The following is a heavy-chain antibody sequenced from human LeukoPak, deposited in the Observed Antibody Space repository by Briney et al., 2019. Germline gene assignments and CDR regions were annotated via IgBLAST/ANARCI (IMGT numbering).Heavy chain of an antibody. D-gene: IGHD5-24*01. CDR2: IYDSGST. CDR3: ARRDGYSTPFDY. Sequence: PSETLSLTCTVSGGSISSYYWSWIRQPPGKGLEWIGYIYDSGSTNYNPSLKSRVTISVDTSKNQFSLKLSSVTAADTAVYYCARRDGYSTPFDYWGQGTLVTVSS. V-gene: IGHV4-59*08. J-gene: IGHJ4*02. CDR1: GGSISSYY.